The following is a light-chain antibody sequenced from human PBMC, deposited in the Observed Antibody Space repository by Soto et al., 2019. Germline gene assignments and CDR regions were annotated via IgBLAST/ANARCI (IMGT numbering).Light chain of an antibody. Sequence: EIVLTQSPASLSVSPGERATLSCRASQSVSSYLAWYQQKSGQAPRLLIYGASTRATGIPARFSGSGSGTEFTLTISNLQSEDSAVYYCQQYNDWPRTFGQGTKVEIK. CDR2: GAS. J-gene: IGKJ1*01. CDR3: QQYNDWPRT. V-gene: IGKV3-15*01. CDR1: QSVSSY.